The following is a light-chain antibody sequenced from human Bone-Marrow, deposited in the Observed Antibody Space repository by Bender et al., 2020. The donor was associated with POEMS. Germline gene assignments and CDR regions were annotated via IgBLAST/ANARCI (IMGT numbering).Light chain of an antibody. CDR3: SSYAGSKNV. CDR2: DVS. V-gene: IGLV2-14*01. CDR1: SSDVGGYNY. J-gene: IGLJ1*01. Sequence: QSALTQPASVSGSPGQSITISCTGTSSDVGGYNYVSWYQQHPGKAPKLMIYDVSNRPSGVSNRFSGSKSGNTASLTISGLQADDEAYYYCSSYAGSKNVFGTGTKVTVL.